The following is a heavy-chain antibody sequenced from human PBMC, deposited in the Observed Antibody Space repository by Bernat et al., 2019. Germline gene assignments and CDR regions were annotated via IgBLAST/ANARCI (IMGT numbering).Heavy chain of an antibody. Sequence: EVQLVESGGGLVQPGGFLRLSCAASGFTFSNYWMSWVRQAPGKGLEWVANIKKDGSEKYYVDSVMGRFTISRDNAKNSLYLQMNSLRAEDTAVNYCTRDLDIVRVFVGYDAFDIWGQGTMVSVS. V-gene: IGHV3-7*01. D-gene: IGHD2/OR15-2a*01. CDR1: GFTFSNYW. CDR2: IKKDGSEK. CDR3: TRDLDIVRVFVGYDAFDI. J-gene: IGHJ3*02.